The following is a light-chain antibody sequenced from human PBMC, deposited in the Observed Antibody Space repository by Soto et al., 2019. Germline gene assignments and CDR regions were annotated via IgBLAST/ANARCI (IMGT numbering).Light chain of an antibody. Sequence: EIVLTQSQSTLSLSPGQRATLSCRASQSVSSYLAWYQQKPRQAPRLLXYDASNRATGIPARFSGSGSATDFTPTISSLEPEDFAVYYCQQRSNWLSITFGQGTRLEIK. V-gene: IGKV3-11*01. CDR1: QSVSSY. CDR2: DAS. CDR3: QQRSNWLSIT. J-gene: IGKJ5*01.